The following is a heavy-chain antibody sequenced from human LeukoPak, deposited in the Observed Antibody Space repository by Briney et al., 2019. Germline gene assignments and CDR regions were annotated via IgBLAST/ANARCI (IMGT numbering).Heavy chain of an antibody. CDR2: INHSGST. J-gene: IGHJ4*02. V-gene: IGHV4-34*01. CDR3: ARVPAAGTGPDS. Sequence: PSETLSLTCAVYGGSFSGYYWSWIRQPPGKGLEWIGEINHSGSTNYNPSLKSRVTISVDTSKNQFSLSLYSVTAADTAIYYCARVPAAGTGPDSWGQGTLVTVSS. CDR1: GGSFSGYY. D-gene: IGHD6-13*01.